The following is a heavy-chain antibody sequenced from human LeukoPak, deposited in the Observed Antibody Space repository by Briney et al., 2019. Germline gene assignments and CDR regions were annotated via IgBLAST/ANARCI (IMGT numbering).Heavy chain of an antibody. V-gene: IGHV3-21*01. CDR3: ARDLGSSNRYFDY. D-gene: IGHD6-6*01. CDR2: ISSGSSYI. CDR1: GFTVSGNY. J-gene: IGHJ4*02. Sequence: PGGSLRLSCVASGFTVSGNYMTWVRQAPGKALEWVSSISSGSSYIYYADSVKGRFTISRDNAKNSLDLQMNSLRVEDTAVYYCARDLGSSNRYFDYWGQGTLVTVSS.